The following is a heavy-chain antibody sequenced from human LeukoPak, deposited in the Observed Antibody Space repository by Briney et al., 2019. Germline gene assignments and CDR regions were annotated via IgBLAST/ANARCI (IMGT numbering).Heavy chain of an antibody. D-gene: IGHD3-10*01. V-gene: IGHV3-23*01. Sequence: GGTLRLSCAASGFTFSSYGMSWVRQAPGKGLEWVSAISGSGGSTYYADSVKGRFTISRDNSKNTLYLQMNSLRAEDTAVYYCARGTRPDYYGSGSYNNYYYYVDVWGKGTTVTISS. CDR2: ISGSGGST. J-gene: IGHJ6*03. CDR1: GFTFSSYG. CDR3: ARGTRPDYYGSGSYNNYYYYVDV.